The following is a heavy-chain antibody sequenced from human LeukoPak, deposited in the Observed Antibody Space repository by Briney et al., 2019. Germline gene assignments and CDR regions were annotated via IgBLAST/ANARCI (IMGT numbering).Heavy chain of an antibody. CDR2: ISGSGGNT. CDR3: AKVGPYYFDSSGYRPPLDSYYYMDV. D-gene: IGHD3-22*01. V-gene: IGHV3-23*01. J-gene: IGHJ6*03. CDR1: GFTFSNYN. Sequence: PGGSLRLSCAASGFTFSNYNMNWVRQAPGKGLEWVSTISGSGGNTYYADSVKGRFTISRDNSKNTLYLQMNSLRSEDTAVYYCAKVGPYYFDSSGYRPPLDSYYYMDVWGKGTTVTISS.